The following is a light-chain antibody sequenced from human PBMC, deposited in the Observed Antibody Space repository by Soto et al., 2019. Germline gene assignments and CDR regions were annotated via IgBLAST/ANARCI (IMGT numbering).Light chain of an antibody. V-gene: IGLV2-23*01. CDR2: EGT. CDR3: CSYAGSRHYV. CDR1: SSDVGSYNL. J-gene: IGLJ1*01. Sequence: QSALTQPASVSGSPGQSITISCTGTSSDVGSYNLVSWYQQRPGKAPKVMIYEGTKRPSGISNRFSGSKSGNTASLTISGLQAEDEADYYCCSYAGSRHYVFGTGTKVTVL.